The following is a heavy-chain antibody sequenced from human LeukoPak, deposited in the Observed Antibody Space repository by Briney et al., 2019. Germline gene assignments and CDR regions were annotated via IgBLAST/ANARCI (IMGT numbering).Heavy chain of an antibody. Sequence: GGSLRLSCAASGFTFSSNWTSWVRQAPGKGLEWVANIKQDGSEKYYVDSVKGRFTISRDNAKNLLFLQMNSLRAEDTAVYYCAREAWSSAWYWGQGTLVTVSS. D-gene: IGHD6-19*01. CDR1: GFTFSSNW. V-gene: IGHV3-7*03. CDR3: AREAWSSAWY. CDR2: IKQDGSEK. J-gene: IGHJ4*02.